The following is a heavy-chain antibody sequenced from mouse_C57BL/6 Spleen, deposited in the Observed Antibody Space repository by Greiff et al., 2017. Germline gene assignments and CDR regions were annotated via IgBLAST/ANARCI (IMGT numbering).Heavy chain of an antibody. CDR2: ISSGSRTI. V-gene: IGHV5-17*01. D-gene: IGHD1-1*01. CDR1: GFTFSDSG. Sequence: EVMLVESGGGLVKPGGSLKLSCAASGFTFSDSGMHWVRQAPETGLVWVAYISSGSRTIYYADTVKGRFTISRDNAKNTLFLQMTSLRSEDTAMYYCASDYGAYAMDYWGQGTSVTVSS. CDR3: ASDYGAYAMDY. J-gene: IGHJ4*01.